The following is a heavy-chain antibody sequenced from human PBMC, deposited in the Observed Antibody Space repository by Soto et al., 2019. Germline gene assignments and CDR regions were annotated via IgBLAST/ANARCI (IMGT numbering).Heavy chain of an antibody. D-gene: IGHD2-15*01. V-gene: IGHV3-48*01. CDR2: ISSSSSTI. Sequence: GGFLRLSCAASGFTFSSYSMNWVRKAPGKGLEWVSYISSSSSTIYYADSVKGRFTISRDNAKNSLYLQMNSLRAEDTAVYYCAREGYCSGGICYGYFQHWGQGTLVTVSS. J-gene: IGHJ1*01. CDR3: AREGYCSGGICYGYFQH. CDR1: GFTFSSYS.